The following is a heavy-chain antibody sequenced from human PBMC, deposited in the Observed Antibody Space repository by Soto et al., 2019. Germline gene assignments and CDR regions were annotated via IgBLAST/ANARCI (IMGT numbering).Heavy chain of an antibody. D-gene: IGHD2-2*01. V-gene: IGHV4-31*03. CDR3: ARAIVVVPAAPEYYYYYYGMDV. J-gene: IGHJ6*02. CDR2: IYYSGST. Sequence: KPSETLSLTCTVSGGSISSGGYYWSWIRQHPGKGLEWIGYIYYSGSTHYNPSLKSRVTISVDTSKNQFSLKLSSVTAADTAVYYCARAIVVVPAAPEYYYYYYGMDVWGQGTTVTVSS. CDR1: GGSISSGGYY.